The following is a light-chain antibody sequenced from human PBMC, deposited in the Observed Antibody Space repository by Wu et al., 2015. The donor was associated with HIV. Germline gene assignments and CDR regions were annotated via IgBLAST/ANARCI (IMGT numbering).Light chain of an antibody. Sequence: AIRLTQSPSSLSASTGDTVNITCQASQHVRSSLAWYRQKPGKVPELLIYATSNLHRGVPSRFSGSGSGTTFTLTINCLHSEDLATFYCQQHDTFPLTFGGGPRWTSN. V-gene: IGKV1-8*01. CDR1: QHVRSS. J-gene: IGKJ4*01. CDR2: ATS. CDR3: QQHDTFPLT.